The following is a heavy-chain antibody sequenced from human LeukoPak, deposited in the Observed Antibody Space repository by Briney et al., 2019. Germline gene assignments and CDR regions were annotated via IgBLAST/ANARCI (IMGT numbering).Heavy chain of an antibody. CDR1: GFTFSSHS. CDR2: ISSTSTTI. J-gene: IGHJ4*02. Sequence: GGSLRLSCAASGFTFSSHSMNWVRQAPGKGLEWVSYISSTSTTIYYADSVKGRFTISRDNAKNSLYLQMNSLRDEDTAVYYCARANYYDISGYDYWGQGTLVTVSS. D-gene: IGHD3-22*01. V-gene: IGHV3-48*02. CDR3: ARANYYDISGYDY.